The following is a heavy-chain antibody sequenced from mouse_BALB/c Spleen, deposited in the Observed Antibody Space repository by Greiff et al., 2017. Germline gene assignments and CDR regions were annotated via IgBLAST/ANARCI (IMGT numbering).Heavy chain of an antibody. V-gene: IGHV1-69*02. D-gene: IGHD1-1*01. CDR1: GYTFTSYW. CDR3: ASGYYGGWYFDV. CDR2: IYPSDSYT. Sequence: VQLQQPGAELVRPGASVKLSCKASGYTFTSYWINWVKQRPGQGLEWIGNIYPSDSYTNYNQKFKDKATLTADTSSNTAYMQLSSLTSEDSAVYYCASGYYGGWYFDVWGAGTTVTVSS. J-gene: IGHJ1*01.